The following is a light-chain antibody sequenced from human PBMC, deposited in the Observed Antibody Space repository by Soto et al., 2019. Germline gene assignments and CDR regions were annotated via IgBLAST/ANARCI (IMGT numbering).Light chain of an antibody. CDR3: QQYNTYSRT. CDR1: QSVSSW. J-gene: IGKJ1*01. Sequence: DIQMTQSPSTLSASVGDRVTITCRASQSVSSWLAWYQQKPGKAPNLLIHKASTLQSGVPSRFSGSGSGTEFTLTISSLQPDDFATYYGQQYNTYSRTFGPGTKVEI. CDR2: KAS. V-gene: IGKV1-5*03.